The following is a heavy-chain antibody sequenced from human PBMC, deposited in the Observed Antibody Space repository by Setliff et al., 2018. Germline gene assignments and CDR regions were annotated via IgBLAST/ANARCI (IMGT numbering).Heavy chain of an antibody. CDR1: GATFSSYG. CDR3: AGDRSLGATRRLAY. Sequence: SVKVSCKASGATFSSYGISWVRQAPGQGLEWMGGIIPIFDTPSYAQKFQERVTITTDKSTSTAYMELRSLKSDDSAVYYCAGDRSLGATRRLAYWGQGTLVTVSS. CDR2: IIPIFDTP. J-gene: IGHJ4*02. V-gene: IGHV1-69*05. D-gene: IGHD1-26*01.